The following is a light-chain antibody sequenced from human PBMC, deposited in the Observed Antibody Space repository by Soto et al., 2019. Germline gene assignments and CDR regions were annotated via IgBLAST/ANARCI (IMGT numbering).Light chain of an antibody. CDR2: DAS. Sequence: EIVLTQSPATLSLSPGERATLSCRASQSVSGYLAWYQHKPGQAPRLLIYDASNRATGIPARFSGSASGTDFTITISSLEPEDFAVYSCQQHSNWPLTFGGGSKGEIK. V-gene: IGKV3-11*01. CDR1: QSVSGY. CDR3: QQHSNWPLT. J-gene: IGKJ4*01.